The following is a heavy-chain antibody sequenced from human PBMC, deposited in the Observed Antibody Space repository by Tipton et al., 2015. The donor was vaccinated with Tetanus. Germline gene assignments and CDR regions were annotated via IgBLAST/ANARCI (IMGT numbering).Heavy chain of an antibody. CDR1: GGSVSSGSYY. D-gene: IGHD2-15*01. J-gene: IGHJ6*02. CDR3: ARDERKYCSGGSCYLNYYGMDV. Sequence: TLSLTCTVSGGSVSSGSYYWSWIRQPPGKGLEWIGYIYYSGSTNYNPSLKSRVTISVDTSKNQFSLKLSSVTAADTAVYYCARDERKYCSGGSCYLNYYGMDVWGQGTTVTVSS. CDR2: IYYSGST. V-gene: IGHV4-61*01.